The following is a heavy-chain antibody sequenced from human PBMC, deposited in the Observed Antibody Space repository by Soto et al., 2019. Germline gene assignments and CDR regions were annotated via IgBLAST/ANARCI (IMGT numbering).Heavy chain of an antibody. V-gene: IGHV4-59*01. Sequence: PXETLSLTCTVSGGSISSYYWSWIRQPPGKGLEWIGYIYYSGSTNYNPSLKSRVTISVDTSKNQFSLKLSSVTAADTAVYYCARKGGRDGYNYDYWGQGTLVTVSS. CDR3: ARKGGRDGYNYDY. D-gene: IGHD5-12*01. CDR1: GGSISSYY. J-gene: IGHJ4*02. CDR2: IYYSGST.